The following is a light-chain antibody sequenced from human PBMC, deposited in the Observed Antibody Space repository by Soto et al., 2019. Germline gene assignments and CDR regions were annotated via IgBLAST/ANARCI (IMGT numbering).Light chain of an antibody. CDR2: DAS. Sequence: EIVLTQPPATLSLSPGERATLSCRASQSVSSYLAWYQQKPGQAPRLLIYDASNRATGIPARFSGSWSGTDFTLTISSLEPEDFAVYYCQQRGNWPLTFGQGTKVEIK. J-gene: IGKJ1*01. CDR1: QSVSSY. CDR3: QQRGNWPLT. V-gene: IGKV3-11*01.